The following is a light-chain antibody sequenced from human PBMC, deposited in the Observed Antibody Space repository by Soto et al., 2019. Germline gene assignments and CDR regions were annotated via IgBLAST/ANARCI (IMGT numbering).Light chain of an antibody. CDR1: QSVSSN. J-gene: IGKJ4*01. Sequence: EIVMTQSPATLSVSPGERATLSCRASQSVSSNLAWYQQKPGQAPRLLIYGASTRATGIPARFSGSGSETEFTHTISSLQSEDFAVYYCQQYNNWPRTFGGGTKVEIK. CDR2: GAS. CDR3: QQYNNWPRT. V-gene: IGKV3-15*01.